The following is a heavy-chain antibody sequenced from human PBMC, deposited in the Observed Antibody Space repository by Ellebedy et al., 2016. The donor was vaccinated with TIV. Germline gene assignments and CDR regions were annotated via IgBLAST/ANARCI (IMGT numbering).Heavy chain of an antibody. Sequence: GGSLRLSCKASGYSFTTYWIGWVRQMPGKGLEWMGIVYPGDSDSRYSPSFQGQVTISADKSISTAYLQWSSLKASDTALYYCARHQPDGAESDYFDYWGQGTLVTVSS. CDR2: VYPGDSDS. D-gene: IGHD3-10*01. CDR3: ARHQPDGAESDYFDY. J-gene: IGHJ4*02. V-gene: IGHV5-51*01. CDR1: GYSFTTYW.